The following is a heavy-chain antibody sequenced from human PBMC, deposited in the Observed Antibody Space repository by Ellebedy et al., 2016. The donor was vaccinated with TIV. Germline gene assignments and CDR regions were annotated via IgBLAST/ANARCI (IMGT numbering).Heavy chain of an antibody. Sequence: AASVTVSCKASGYSFTSYGISWVRQAPGQGLEWMGWINAYNGNTNIAQKFQGRVTMTTDTSTSTAYMEVRRLRSDDTAVYYCAREIGAGPVVFQYWGQGTLVIVSS. D-gene: IGHD6-19*01. J-gene: IGHJ1*01. CDR3: AREIGAGPVVFQY. CDR1: GYSFTSYG. CDR2: INAYNGNT. V-gene: IGHV1-18*04.